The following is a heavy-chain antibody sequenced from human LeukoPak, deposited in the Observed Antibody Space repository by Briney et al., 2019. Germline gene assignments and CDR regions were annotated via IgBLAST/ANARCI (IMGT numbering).Heavy chain of an antibody. CDR2: ITPNTGDT. J-gene: IGHJ4*02. CDR1: GYTFSSFY. Sequence: ASVKVSCKASGYTFSSFYLHWVRQAPGQGLEWMGIITPNTGDTTCAPKFQDRLIMTRDRSTSTVYMELHSLRSEDTAVYYCARSRNYYRVYFDNWGQGTPVPVSS. V-gene: IGHV1-46*01. CDR3: ARSRNYYRVYFDN. D-gene: IGHD3-10*01.